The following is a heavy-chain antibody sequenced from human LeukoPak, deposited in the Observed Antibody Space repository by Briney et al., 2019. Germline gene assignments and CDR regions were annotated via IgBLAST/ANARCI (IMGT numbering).Heavy chain of an antibody. V-gene: IGHV3-53*01. CDR3: GRGVGYCSRTSCEDAFDI. J-gene: IGHJ3*02. CDR1: GFTVSSNY. Sequence: GGSLRLSCAASGFTVSSNYMSWVRQAPGKGLECVSVIYSGGRTYYADSVKGGFTISRDSSRNTLFLQMNNLGAEDTGVYYCGRGVGYCSRTSCEDAFDIWGQGTMVTVSS. D-gene: IGHD2-2*03. CDR2: IYSGGRT.